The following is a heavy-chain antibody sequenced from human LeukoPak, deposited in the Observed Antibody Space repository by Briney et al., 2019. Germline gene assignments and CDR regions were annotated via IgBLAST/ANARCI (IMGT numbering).Heavy chain of an antibody. CDR3: ARGYREFDH. CDR2: IYHSGST. J-gene: IGHJ4*02. V-gene: IGHV4-30-2*01. Sequence: PSETLSLTCAVSGGSISSGGYSWSWIRQPPGKGLEWIGYIYHSGSTYYNPSLKSRVTISVDTSKNQFSLRLSSVTAADTAVYYCARGYREFDHWGQGTLVTVSS. CDR1: GGSISSGGYS. D-gene: IGHD5-18*01.